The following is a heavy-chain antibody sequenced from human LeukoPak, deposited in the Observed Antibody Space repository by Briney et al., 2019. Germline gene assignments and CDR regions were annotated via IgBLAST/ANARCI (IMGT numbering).Heavy chain of an antibody. V-gene: IGHV4-30-4*01. CDR3: ARDFDWNDASFDI. J-gene: IGHJ3*02. Sequence: SQTLSLTCTVSGGSISSGDYYWSWIRQPPGKGLEWIGYIYYSGSTYYNPSLKSRVTISVDTSKNQFSLKLSSVTAADTAVCYCARDFDWNDASFDIWGQGTMVTVSS. CDR2: IYYSGST. D-gene: IGHD1-1*01. CDR1: GGSISSGDYY.